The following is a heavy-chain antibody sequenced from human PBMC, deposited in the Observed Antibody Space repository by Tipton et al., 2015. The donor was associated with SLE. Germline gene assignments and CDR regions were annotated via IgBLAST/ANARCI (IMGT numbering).Heavy chain of an antibody. Sequence: GSLRLSCSASGFRFGGYTMNWVRHIPGKGLEWVSLISWDGSTTYYADSLKGRFTVFRDNNKSSLFLLMNSLRTEDTAFYYCTTGAFDYWGQGTLVTVPP. CDR1: GFRFGGYT. CDR3: TTGAFDY. J-gene: IGHJ4*02. CDR2: ISWDGSTT. V-gene: IGHV3-43*01. D-gene: IGHD3-10*01.